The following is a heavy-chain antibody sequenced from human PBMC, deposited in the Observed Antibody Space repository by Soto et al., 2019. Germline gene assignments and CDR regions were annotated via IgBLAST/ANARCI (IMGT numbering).Heavy chain of an antibody. CDR1: GYSFSSYW. CDR2: IDPSDSTT. J-gene: IGHJ3*01. D-gene: IGHD2-21*02. CDR3: ESQIIAMLGTDFDV. Sequence: WDSLKISCTAASGYSFSSYWIGWVRQVPGEAPEWLGIIDPSDSTTLYSPSFEGQVTISADRSVSSAYLEWSSLKASDTAIYYCESQIIAMLGTDFDVWGQGTLVTVSS. V-gene: IGHV5-51*01.